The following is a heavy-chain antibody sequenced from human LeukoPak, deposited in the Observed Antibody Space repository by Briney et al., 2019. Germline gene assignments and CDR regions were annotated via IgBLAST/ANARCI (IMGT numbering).Heavy chain of an antibody. V-gene: IGHV4-59*01. J-gene: IGHJ3*02. CDR2: IYYSGST. D-gene: IGHD3-10*01. Sequence: KPSETLSLTCTVSGGSISSYYWSWIRRPPGKGLEWIGYIYYSGSTNYNPSLKSRVTISVDTSKNQFSLKLSSVTAADTAVYYCARVGKLLWFGVPLDAFDIWGQGTMVTVSS. CDR3: ARVGKLLWFGVPLDAFDI. CDR1: GGSISSYY.